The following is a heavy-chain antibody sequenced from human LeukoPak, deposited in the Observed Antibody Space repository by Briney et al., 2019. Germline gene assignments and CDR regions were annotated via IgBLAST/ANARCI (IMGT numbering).Heavy chain of an antibody. CDR2: ISSRTNTTI. CDR3: ARSRSGSYFDY. J-gene: IGHJ4*02. V-gene: IGHV3-48*01. Sequence: GGSLRLSCAASGFAFSSYSMNWVRQAPGKGLEWVSYISSRTNTTIYYADSVKGRFTISRDNAKNSLYLQINSLRAEDTAVFYCARSRSGSYFDYWGQGTLVTVSS. D-gene: IGHD1-26*01. CDR1: GFAFSSYS.